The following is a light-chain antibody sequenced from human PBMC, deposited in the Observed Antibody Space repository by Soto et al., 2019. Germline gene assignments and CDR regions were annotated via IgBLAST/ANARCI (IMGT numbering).Light chain of an antibody. J-gene: IGLJ1*01. CDR1: TSNIGSNN. V-gene: IGLV1-44*01. Sequence: QSVLTQPPSASGTPGQRVTISCSGSTSNIGSNNVNWYQQLPGTAPKLLIFNNSQRPSGVPDRFSGSKSGTSASLAISGLQSEDEADYYCAAWDDSVDGYVFGTGTKLTVL. CDR2: NNS. CDR3: AAWDDSVDGYV.